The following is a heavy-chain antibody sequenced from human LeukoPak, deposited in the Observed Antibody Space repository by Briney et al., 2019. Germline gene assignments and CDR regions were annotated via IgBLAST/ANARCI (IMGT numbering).Heavy chain of an antibody. CDR3: AKDLRICSSTSCYGGDAFDI. V-gene: IGHV3-9*01. J-gene: IGHJ3*02. Sequence: PGRSLRLSCAASGFTFDDYAMHWVRQAPGKGLEWVSGISRNSGSIGYADSVKGRFTISRDNAKNSLYLQMNSLRAEDTALYYCAKDLRICSSTSCYGGDAFDIWGQGTMVTVSS. CDR1: GFTFDDYA. D-gene: IGHD2-2*01. CDR2: ISRNSGSI.